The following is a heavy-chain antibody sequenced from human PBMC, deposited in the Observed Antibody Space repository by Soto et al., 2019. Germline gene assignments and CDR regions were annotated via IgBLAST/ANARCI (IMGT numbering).Heavy chain of an antibody. CDR2: IIAGNGNT. J-gene: IGHJ3*02. CDR3: AADDWNDGAFDI. CDR1: GYTFTSYA. V-gene: IGHV1-3*01. Sequence: GASVKASCKASGYTFTSYAMHWVRQAPGQRLEWIGWIIAGNGNTKYSQKFQDRVTITRDKSTSTAYMELSSLRSEDTAVYYCAADDWNDGAFDIWGQATMVTVSS. D-gene: IGHD1-1*01.